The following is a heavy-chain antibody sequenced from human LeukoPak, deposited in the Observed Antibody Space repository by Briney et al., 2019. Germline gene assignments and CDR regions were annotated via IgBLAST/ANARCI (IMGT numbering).Heavy chain of an antibody. CDR2: ISAYNGNT. V-gene: IGHV1-18*01. D-gene: IGHD3-10*01. J-gene: IGHJ4*02. Sequence: ASVKVSCKASGYTFTNYGFSWVRQAPGQGLEWMGWISAYNGNTNYAQKLQGRVTMTTVTSTSTAYMELRSLRSDDTAVYYCARDTDYYGSGSYFSFSDYWGQGTLVTVSS. CDR1: GYTFTNYG. CDR3: ARDTDYYGSGSYFSFSDY.